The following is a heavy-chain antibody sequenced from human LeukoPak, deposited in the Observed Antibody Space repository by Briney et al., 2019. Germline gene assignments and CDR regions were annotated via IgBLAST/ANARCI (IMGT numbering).Heavy chain of an antibody. D-gene: IGHD6-19*01. Sequence: GGSLRLSCAASGFPFSSHWLSWFRQSPGKGLEWVAYINQDGSEKYYVDSVKGRFTISRDNARNSQYLQMNSLRAEDTAVYYCASGGGWVFNNWGQGTLVTVSS. CDR2: INQDGSEK. V-gene: IGHV3-7*01. CDR1: GFPFSSHW. J-gene: IGHJ4*02. CDR3: ASGGGWVFNN.